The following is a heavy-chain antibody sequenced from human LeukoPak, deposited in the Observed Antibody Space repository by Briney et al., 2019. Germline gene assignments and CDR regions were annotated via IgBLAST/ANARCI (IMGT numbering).Heavy chain of an antibody. CDR2: IYGSGST. D-gene: IGHD3-10*01. CDR1: GGSISSSNW. V-gene: IGHV4-4*02. J-gene: IGHJ5*02. Sequence: SETLSLTCAVSGGSISSSNWWSWVRQPPGKGLEWIGRIYGSGSTDYNPSLKSRVTMSIDTSKNQLSLNLISVTAADTAVYYCARDSGTTGEVKFDPWGQGTLVTVSS. CDR3: ARDSGTTGEVKFDP.